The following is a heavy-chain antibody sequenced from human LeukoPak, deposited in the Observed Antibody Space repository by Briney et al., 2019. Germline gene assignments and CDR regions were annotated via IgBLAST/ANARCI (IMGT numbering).Heavy chain of an antibody. CDR3: ATGVDCSSTSCYLDY. CDR1: GYTLTELS. J-gene: IGHJ4*02. V-gene: IGHV1-24*01. D-gene: IGHD2-2*01. Sequence: GASVKVSCKVSGYTLTELSMHWVRQAPGKGLEWMGGFDPEDGETIYVQKFQGRVTMTEDTSTDTAYMELSSLRSEDTAVYYCATGVDCSSTSCYLDYWGQGTLVTVSS. CDR2: FDPEDGET.